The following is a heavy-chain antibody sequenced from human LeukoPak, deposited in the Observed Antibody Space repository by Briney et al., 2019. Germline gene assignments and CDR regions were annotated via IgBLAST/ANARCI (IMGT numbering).Heavy chain of an antibody. D-gene: IGHD2-15*01. CDR1: GGSFSGYY. V-gene: IGHV4-34*01. CDR2: IKHSGST. CDR3: ARPSGGSYHFDY. J-gene: IGHJ4*02. Sequence: PETLSLTCAVYGGSFSGYYLSWIPQPPGKGLEWIGEIKHSGSTNYNPSLKSRVTISVDTSKNQFSLKLSSVTAADTAVYYCARPSGGSYHFDYWGQGTLVTVSS.